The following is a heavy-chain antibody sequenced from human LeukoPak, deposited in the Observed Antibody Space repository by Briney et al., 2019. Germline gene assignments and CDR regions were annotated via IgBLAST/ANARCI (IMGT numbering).Heavy chain of an antibody. D-gene: IGHD2-8*02. CDR1: GFTFSRHW. CDR3: ARDGGHSTDLDY. CDR2: IKQDGSER. V-gene: IGHV3-7*01. Sequence: GGSLRLSCATSGFTFSRHWMTWVRQAPGKGPEWVANIKQDGSERYYVHSVRGRFTISRDNAKNALYQQMNSLRAEDTAVYYCARDGGHSTDLDYWGQGILVTVSS. J-gene: IGHJ4*02.